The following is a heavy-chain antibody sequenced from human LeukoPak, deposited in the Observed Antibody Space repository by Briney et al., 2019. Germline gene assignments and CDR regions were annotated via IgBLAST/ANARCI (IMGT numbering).Heavy chain of an antibody. CDR1: GYTFTSYG. J-gene: IGHJ5*02. CDR3: ARNPAQQLSQGKWFDP. V-gene: IGHV1-18*01. Sequence: ASVKVSCKASGYTFTSYGSSWVRQAPGQGLEWMGWISAYNGNTNYAQKFQGRVTMTTDTSTSTAYMELRSLRSDDTAVYYCARNPAQQLSQGKWFDPWGQGTLVTVSS. CDR2: ISAYNGNT. D-gene: IGHD6-13*01.